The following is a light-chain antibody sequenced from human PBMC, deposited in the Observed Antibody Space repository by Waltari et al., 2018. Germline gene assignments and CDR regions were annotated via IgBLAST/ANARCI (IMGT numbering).Light chain of an antibody. J-gene: IGLJ2*01. CDR2: EVD. Sequence: QSALTQPRSVSGSPGQSVTLSCTGTSSDIGGYKYVSWYQQHPGKAPKLVIYEVDKLPSGVPDRFSGSKAGNTASLTISGLQTDDDADYYCCSYAGRYTSVFGRGTRVTVL. V-gene: IGLV2-11*01. CDR1: SSDIGGYKY. CDR3: CSYAGRYTSV.